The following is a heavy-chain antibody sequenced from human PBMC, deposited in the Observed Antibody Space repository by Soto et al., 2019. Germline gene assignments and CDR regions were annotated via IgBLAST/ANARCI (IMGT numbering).Heavy chain of an antibody. CDR3: ARVVQFYDSSGYSFYYFDY. CDR1: GDSINSADYY. J-gene: IGHJ4*02. Sequence: NPSETLSLTCTVSGDSINSADYYWSWLRQAPGKGLEWIGYIYYSRSDYYNPSLGRRATITIDTSRNQFSLNLMSVTAADTAVYYCARVVQFYDSSGYSFYYFDYWGQGALVTVSS. V-gene: IGHV4-30-4*01. D-gene: IGHD3-22*01. CDR2: IYYSRSD.